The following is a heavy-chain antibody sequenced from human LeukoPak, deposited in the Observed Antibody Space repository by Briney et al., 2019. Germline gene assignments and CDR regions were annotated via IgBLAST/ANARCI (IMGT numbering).Heavy chain of an antibody. J-gene: IGHJ4*02. CDR1: GYTFTSYG. D-gene: IGHD3-10*01. Sequence: ASVKVSCKASGYTFTSYGISWVRQAPGQGLEWMGWISAYNGNTNYAQKLQGRVTMTTDTSTSTAYMELRSLRSDDTAVYYCAPEPLPGGIVRGVIIGPGDYWGQGTLVTVSS. CDR3: APEPLPGGIVRGVIIGPGDY. CDR2: ISAYNGNT. V-gene: IGHV1-18*01.